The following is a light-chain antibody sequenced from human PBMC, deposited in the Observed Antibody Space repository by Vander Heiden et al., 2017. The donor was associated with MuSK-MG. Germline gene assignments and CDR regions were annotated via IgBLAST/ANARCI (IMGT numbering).Light chain of an antibody. CDR2: DAS. V-gene: IGKV3-20*01. Sequence: EILLTQSPGTLPLSPGERATLSCRASHSVAGNYVAWYQKKPGQAPRLLIYDASSRATGIPDRFSGSGTGTDFTLTISRREPEDFAVYYCQQYGSSPLYTFGQGTKMEI. J-gene: IGKJ2*01. CDR3: QQYGSSPLYT. CDR1: HSVAGNY.